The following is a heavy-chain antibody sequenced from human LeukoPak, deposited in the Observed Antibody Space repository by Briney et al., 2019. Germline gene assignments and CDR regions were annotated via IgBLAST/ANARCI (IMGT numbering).Heavy chain of an antibody. Sequence: ASVKVSCKASGHTFTSDYMNWVRQAPGQGLEWMGIVHSSGGVIKYAQEFQDRVTVTRDPSTSTIYMELSSLRSEDTAVYYCVGSSHQRNWFDPWGQGTLVIVSS. V-gene: IGHV1-46*01. D-gene: IGHD1-26*01. J-gene: IGHJ5*02. CDR3: VGSSHQRNWFDP. CDR1: GHTFTSDY. CDR2: VHSSGGVI.